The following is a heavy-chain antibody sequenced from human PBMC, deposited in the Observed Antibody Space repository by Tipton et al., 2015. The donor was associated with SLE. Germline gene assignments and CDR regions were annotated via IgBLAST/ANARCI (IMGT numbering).Heavy chain of an antibody. CDR1: GDSISSSSHL. J-gene: IGHJ5*02. D-gene: IGHD5-24*01. CDR2: MHYSGTT. CDR3: ARQNMASPNWFDP. Sequence: GLVKPSETLSLTCTVSGDSISSSSHLWGWIRQPPGKGLEWIGNMHYSGTTDYNPSLKSRVTISVDTSKNQFSLKLSSVTAADTAVYYCARQNMASPNWFDPWGQGTLVTVSS. V-gene: IGHV4-39*01.